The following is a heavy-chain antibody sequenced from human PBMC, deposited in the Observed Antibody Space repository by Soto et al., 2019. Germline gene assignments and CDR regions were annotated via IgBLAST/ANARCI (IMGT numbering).Heavy chain of an antibody. CDR2: LNSDGSFT. D-gene: IGHD4-17*01. V-gene: IGHV3-74*01. CDR3: TRGIYDYGDYAGFDF. CDR1: GFTFNTYW. J-gene: IGHJ4*02. Sequence: EVQLVESGGGLVQPGGSLRLSCAASGFTFNTYWMQWVRQGPGKGPEWVSRLNSDGSFTSYADSVKGRFTVSRDNAKNTVYMQMNSLRVEDTAVYYCTRGIYDYGDYAGFDFWGQGPLVTVSS.